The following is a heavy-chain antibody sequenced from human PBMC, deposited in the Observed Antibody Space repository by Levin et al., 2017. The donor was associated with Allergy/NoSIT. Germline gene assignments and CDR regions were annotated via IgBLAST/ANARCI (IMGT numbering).Heavy chain of an antibody. CDR3: ARHGGSGYFYVSYLGIGLDV. J-gene: IGHJ6*02. CDR2: IYYTGNT. V-gene: IGHV4-59*08. CDR1: GGSMTGYY. D-gene: IGHD3-22*01. Sequence: SETLSLTCTVSGGSMTGYYWSWIRQSPGKGLEWIGYIYYTGNTKYSPSLRSRVTISGDTSMQHFSLNLRSVTAADTAVYYCARHGGSGYFYVSYLGIGLDVWGQGTTVTVS.